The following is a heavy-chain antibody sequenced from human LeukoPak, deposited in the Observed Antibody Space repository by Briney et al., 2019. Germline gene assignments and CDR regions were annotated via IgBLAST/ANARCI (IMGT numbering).Heavy chain of an antibody. CDR2: INHSGST. CDR1: GGSFSGYY. D-gene: IGHD3-10*01. CDR3: ARGSYYGSGSYRKGVFDY. J-gene: IGHJ4*02. V-gene: IGHV4-34*01. Sequence: TSETLSLTCAVYGGSFSGYYWSWIRQPPGKGLEWIGEINHSGSTNYNPSLKSRVTISVDTSKNQFSLKLSSVTAADTAVYYCARGSYYGSGSYRKGVFDYWGQGTLVTVSS.